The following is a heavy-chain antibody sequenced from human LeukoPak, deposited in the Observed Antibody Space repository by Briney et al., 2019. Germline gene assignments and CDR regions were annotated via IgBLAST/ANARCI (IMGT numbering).Heavy chain of an antibody. CDR1: GFTFSSYG. J-gene: IGHJ4*02. D-gene: IGHD6-13*01. Sequence: GRSLRLSCAASGFTFSSYGMHWVRQAPGKGLEWVAVISYDGSNKYYADSVKGRFTISRDNSKNTLYLQMNSLRAEVTAVYYCAKDEGSSWLFDYWGQGTLVTVSS. CDR3: AKDEGSSWLFDY. CDR2: ISYDGSNK. V-gene: IGHV3-30*18.